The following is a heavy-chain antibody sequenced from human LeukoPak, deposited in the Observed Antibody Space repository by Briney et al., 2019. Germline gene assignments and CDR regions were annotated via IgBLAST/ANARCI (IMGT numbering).Heavy chain of an antibody. CDR1: GGSISSYY. CDR3: ARLRRGGNRYHYYYYMDV. J-gene: IGHJ6*03. CDR2: INHSGST. D-gene: IGHD4-23*01. V-gene: IGHV4-34*01. Sequence: SETLSLTCTVSGGSISSYYWSWIRQPPGKGLEWIGEINHSGSTNYNPSLKSRVTISVDTSKNQFSLNLSSVTAADTAVYYCARLRRGGNRYHYYYYMDVWGKGTTVTVSS.